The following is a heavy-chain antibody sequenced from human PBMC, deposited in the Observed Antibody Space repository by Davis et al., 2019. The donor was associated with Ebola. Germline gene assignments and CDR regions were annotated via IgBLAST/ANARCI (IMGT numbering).Heavy chain of an antibody. V-gene: IGHV4-34*01. CDR3: ARYVVGKTRGGSIDS. CDR1: GGSFSGYY. Sequence: MPSETLSLTCAVYGGSFSGYYWSWIRQPPGKGLEWIGEINHSGSTNYNPSLKSRVTISVDTSKNQFSLKLSSVTAADTAVYYCARYVVGKTRGGSIDSWGQGTLVTVSS. J-gene: IGHJ4*02. D-gene: IGHD1/OR15-1a*01. CDR2: INHSGST.